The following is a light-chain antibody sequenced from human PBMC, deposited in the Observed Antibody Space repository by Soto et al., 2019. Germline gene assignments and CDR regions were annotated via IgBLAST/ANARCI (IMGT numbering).Light chain of an antibody. J-gene: IGKJ5*01. CDR3: HQYDNWPKT. CDR2: GAS. CDR1: QLVSSY. Sequence: ELVLTQSPAALSLSPXEIATLSCRASQLVSSYLAWYQQNPGQAPRLLIYGASTRATGIPARFSGSGSGTEFTLTISSLQSEDFAVYYCHQYDNWPKTFGQGTRLEI. V-gene: IGKV3-15*01.